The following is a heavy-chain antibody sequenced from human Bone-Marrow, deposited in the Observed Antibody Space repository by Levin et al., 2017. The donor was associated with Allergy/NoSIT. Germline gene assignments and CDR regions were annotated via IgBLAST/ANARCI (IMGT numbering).Heavy chain of an antibody. CDR1: GFTFSRRW. CDR2: INNDGSST. Sequence: PGGSLRLSCAASGFTFSRRWMHWVRQAPGKGLEWVSQINNDGSSTNYADSVKGRFTISRDNARNTLFLQISNLRVEDTAVYYCARGDCSATSCLGYWGQGTLVTVSS. CDR3: ARGDCSATSCLGY. V-gene: IGHV3-74*01. D-gene: IGHD2-2*01. J-gene: IGHJ4*02.